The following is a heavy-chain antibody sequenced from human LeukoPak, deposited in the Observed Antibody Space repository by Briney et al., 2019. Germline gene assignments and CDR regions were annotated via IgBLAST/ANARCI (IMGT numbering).Heavy chain of an antibody. CDR3: AKDVRKYYFDY. V-gene: IGHV3-23*01. J-gene: IGHJ4*02. CDR1: GFTFSDYY. CDR2: ISGSGGST. Sequence: GGSLRLSCAASGFTFSDYYMSWIRQAPGKGLEWVSAISGSGGSTYYADSVKGRFTISRDNSKNTLYLQMNSLRAEDTAVYYCAKDVRKYYFDYWGQGTLVTVSS.